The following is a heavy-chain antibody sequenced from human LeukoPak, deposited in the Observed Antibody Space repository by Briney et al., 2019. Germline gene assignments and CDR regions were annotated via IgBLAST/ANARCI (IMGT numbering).Heavy chain of an antibody. CDR2: ITTSGGAK. CDR1: GFTFSSYS. D-gene: IGHD3-22*01. V-gene: IGHV3-48*01. Sequence: GGSLRLSCAASGFTFSSYSMNWVRQAPGKGLERISYITTSGGAKNYADSVKGRFTISRDNAENSLYLQMSSLRAEDTAVYYCAGTRSSGYLTLDYWGQGTLVTVSS. CDR3: AGTRSSGYLTLDY. J-gene: IGHJ4*02.